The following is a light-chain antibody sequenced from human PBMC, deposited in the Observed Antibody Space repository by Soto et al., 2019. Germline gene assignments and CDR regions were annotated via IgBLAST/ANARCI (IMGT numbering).Light chain of an antibody. J-gene: IGKJ1*01. CDR2: GAS. CDR1: RGVSSW. CDR3: QQSNSFPPT. Sequence: DVQMTQSPSSVSAPAGDRVTITCRASRGVSSWLAWYQQKPGKAPKLLIDGASTLQSGVPSRFSGGGSGTDFTLTISSLQPEDSATYFCQQSNSFPPTFGQGTKVEIK. V-gene: IGKV1-12*01.